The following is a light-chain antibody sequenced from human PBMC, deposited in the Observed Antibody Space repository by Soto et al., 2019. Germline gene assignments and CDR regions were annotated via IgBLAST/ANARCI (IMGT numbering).Light chain of an antibody. Sequence: DIQMTQSPSSLSASVGDRVTITCQASQDIRNYSNWYQQKPGKAPNLLIYDASNLRAGVPSRFSGSGSGTEFTFTISSLQPEDIATYYCQHYDHLPPLSFGGGTKVEIK. CDR1: QDIRNY. CDR2: DAS. CDR3: QHYDHLPPLS. J-gene: IGKJ4*01. V-gene: IGKV1-33*01.